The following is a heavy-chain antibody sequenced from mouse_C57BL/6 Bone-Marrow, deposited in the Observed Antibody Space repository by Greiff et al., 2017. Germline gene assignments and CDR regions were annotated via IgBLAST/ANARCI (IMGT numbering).Heavy chain of an antibody. CDR1: GYTFISYW. J-gene: IGHJ1*03. CDR2: IYPGSGST. CDR3: ARPYYSNYWYFDV. D-gene: IGHD2-5*01. Sequence: VQLQQPGAELVKPGASVKMSCKASGYTFISYWITWVKQRPGQGLEWIGDIYPGSGSTNYNEKFKSKATLTVDTSSSTAYMQLSSLTSEDSAVYYCARPYYSNYWYFDVWGTGTTVTVSS. V-gene: IGHV1-55*01.